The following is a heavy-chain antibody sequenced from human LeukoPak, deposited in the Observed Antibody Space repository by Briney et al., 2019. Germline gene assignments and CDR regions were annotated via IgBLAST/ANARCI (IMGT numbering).Heavy chain of an antibody. D-gene: IGHD3-10*01. J-gene: IGHJ3*01. Sequence: PSETLSLTCAVYGGSLSGYYWSWIRQPPGKGLEWIGEINHSGSTNYNPSLKSRVTISVDTSKNQFSLKLSSVTAADTAVYYCARGSSILLWFGEAALSFWGQGTIVTVSS. CDR2: INHSGST. CDR1: GGSLSGYY. V-gene: IGHV4-34*01. CDR3: ARGSSILLWFGEAALSF.